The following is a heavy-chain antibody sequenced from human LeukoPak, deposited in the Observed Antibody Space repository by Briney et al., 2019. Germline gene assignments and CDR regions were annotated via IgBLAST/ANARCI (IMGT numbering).Heavy chain of an antibody. CDR2: IASDGNNR. Sequence: GGSLRLSCAASGFTFSNYWMNWVRQVPGKGLVWVSRIASDGNNRDYADSVKGRFTISRDNAKNTLYLQMNSLRVEDTAVYYCARGRPHGNDYWGQGTLVTVSS. CDR1: GFTFSNYW. CDR3: ARGRPHGNDY. J-gene: IGHJ4*02. D-gene: IGHD4-23*01. V-gene: IGHV3-74*01.